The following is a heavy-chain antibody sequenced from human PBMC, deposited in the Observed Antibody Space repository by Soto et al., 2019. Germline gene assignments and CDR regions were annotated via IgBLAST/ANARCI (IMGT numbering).Heavy chain of an antibody. D-gene: IGHD6-13*01. CDR1: GFAFSTYA. CDR3: AKVTKRAAAGRYEYYKYGMDV. CDR2: ISGSGGSS. J-gene: IGHJ6*02. V-gene: IGHV3-23*01. Sequence: LRLSCAAAGFAFSTYAMTWVRQAPGKGLEWVSVISGSGGSSYYAASVKGRFTISRDNSKNTLFLQMNGLRAEDTAVYYCAKVTKRAAAGRYEYYKYGMDVWGQGTTVTVSS.